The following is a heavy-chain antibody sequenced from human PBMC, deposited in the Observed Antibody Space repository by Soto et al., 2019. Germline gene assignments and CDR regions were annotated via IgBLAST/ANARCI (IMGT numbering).Heavy chain of an antibody. CDR3: AKLGGTGITHRGFPDY. D-gene: IGHD3-16*01. Sequence: QVQLVESGGGVVQPGRSLRLSCAASGFTFSSYGMHWVRQAPGKGLEWVAVISYDGSNKYYADSVKGRFTISRDNSKNTLYLQMNSLRAEDTTVYYCAKLGGTGITHRGFPDYWGQGTLVTVSS. V-gene: IGHV3-30*18. CDR2: ISYDGSNK. J-gene: IGHJ4*02. CDR1: GFTFSSYG.